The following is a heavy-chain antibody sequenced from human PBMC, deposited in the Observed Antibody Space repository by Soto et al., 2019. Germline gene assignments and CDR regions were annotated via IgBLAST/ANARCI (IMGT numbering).Heavy chain of an antibody. D-gene: IGHD6-19*01. CDR1: GYSFTNYG. Sequence: QDQLVQSGGEVKKPGASVKVSCKASGYSFTNYGITWVRQAPGQGFEWMGWISAYNGDTNYAQKLKGRGNMTTDASTRTAYLELRSLRSDDTAVYYCARDRGVAPPVAGNTHYYYYMDVWGKGTTVTVSS. J-gene: IGHJ6*03. V-gene: IGHV1-18*01. CDR2: ISAYNGDT. CDR3: ARDRGVAPPVAGNTHYYYYMDV.